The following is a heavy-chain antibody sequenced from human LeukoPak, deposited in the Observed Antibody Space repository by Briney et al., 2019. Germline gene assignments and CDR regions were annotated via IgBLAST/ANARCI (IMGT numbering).Heavy chain of an antibody. CDR2: ISSSSSTI. V-gene: IGHV3-48*01. Sequence: PGGSLRLSCAASGFTFSSYSMNWVRQAPGKGLEWVSYISSSSSTIYYADSVKGRFTISRDNAKNSLYLQMNGLRAEDTAVYYCAREDPGYGMDVWGQGTTVTVSS. CDR1: GFTFSSYS. CDR3: AREDPGYGMDV. J-gene: IGHJ6*02.